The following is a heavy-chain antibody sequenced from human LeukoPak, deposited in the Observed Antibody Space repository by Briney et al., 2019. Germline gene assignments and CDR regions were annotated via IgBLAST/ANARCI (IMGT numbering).Heavy chain of an antibody. Sequence: SETLSLTCVVSDYPISSGYYWGWIRQPPGKGLEWIGSIYHSGSTYYNPSLRSRVTISVDTSKNQFSLKLRSVTAADTAVYYCARDYCSSTGCYSFVFDYWGQGTLVTVSA. CDR3: ARDYCSSTGCYSFVFDY. D-gene: IGHD2-2*01. CDR2: IYHSGST. V-gene: IGHV4-38-2*02. J-gene: IGHJ4*02. CDR1: DYPISSGYY.